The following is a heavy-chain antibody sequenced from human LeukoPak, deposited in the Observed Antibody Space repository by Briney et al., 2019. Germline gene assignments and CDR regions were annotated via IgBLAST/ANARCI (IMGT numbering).Heavy chain of an antibody. Sequence: GGSLRLSCAASGFTFSDFGMYWVRHAPGRGLEWVAFISYDGGNKYYADSVKGRFAISRDGSKNTLYLQMNSLRAEDTAVYSCAKEYYSGSGTYLYYFDYWGQGTLVTVSS. CDR3: AKEYYSGSGTYLYYFDY. CDR1: GFTFSDFG. J-gene: IGHJ4*02. D-gene: IGHD3-10*01. CDR2: ISYDGGNK. V-gene: IGHV3-30*18.